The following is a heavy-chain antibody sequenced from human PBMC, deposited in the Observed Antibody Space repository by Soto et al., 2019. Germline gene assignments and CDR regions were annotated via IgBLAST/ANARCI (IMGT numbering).Heavy chain of an antibody. CDR3: ARGRFGAYGGNTRSSWYFDL. D-gene: IGHD2-15*01. CDR2: INHSGST. V-gene: IGHV4-34*01. J-gene: IGHJ2*01. CDR1: CGSFIGYY. Sequence: SETLSLTCAFYCGSFIGYYWSWIRQPPGKGLEWIGEINHSGSTNYNPSLKSRVTISVDTSKNQFSLKLSSVTAADTAVYYCARGRFGAYGGNTRSSWYFDLWGRGTLVTVSS.